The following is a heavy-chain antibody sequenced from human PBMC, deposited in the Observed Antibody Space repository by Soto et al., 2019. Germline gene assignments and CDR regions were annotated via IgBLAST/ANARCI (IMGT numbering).Heavy chain of an antibody. Sequence: SGPTLVNPTQTLTLTCTFSGFSLSTSGMCVSWIRQPPGKALEWLARIDWDDDKYYSTSLKTRLTISKDTSKNQVVLTMTNMDPVHKAKYYCARMVIEGSPTYYYYYMDVWGKGRTVTVSS. CDR1: GFSLSTSGMC. J-gene: IGHJ6*03. CDR3: ARMVIEGSPTYYYYYMDV. D-gene: IGHD2-21*01. V-gene: IGHV2-70*11. CDR2: IDWDDDK.